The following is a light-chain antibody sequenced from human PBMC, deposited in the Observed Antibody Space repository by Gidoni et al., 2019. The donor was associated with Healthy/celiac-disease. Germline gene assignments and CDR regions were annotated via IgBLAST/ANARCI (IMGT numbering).Light chain of an antibody. CDR2: SNN. J-gene: IGLJ1*01. CDR3: AAWDDSLNGFYV. V-gene: IGLV1-44*01. Sequence: QSVLTHPPSASGTHGQRVTISCSASSPNIGSNTVNWYQQLPGTAPKLLIYSNNQRPSGVPDRFSGSKSGTSASLAISGLQSEDEADYYCAAWDDSLNGFYVFGTGTKVTVL. CDR1: SPNIGSNT.